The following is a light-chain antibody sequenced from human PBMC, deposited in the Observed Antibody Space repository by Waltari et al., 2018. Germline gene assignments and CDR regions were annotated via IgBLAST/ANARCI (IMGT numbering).Light chain of an antibody. J-gene: IGLJ3*02. CDR1: TTNIASNS. Sequence: QSVLTQPPSASAHPRQRVPLSCSGSTTNIASNSVHWSQQRPGAAPKLLIYRNDQRPSGVPDRFSGSKTGTSASLAISGLRSEDEADYYCAAWDDSLRGFIMFGGGTKLTVL. CDR3: AAWDDSLRGFIM. CDR2: RND. V-gene: IGLV1-47*01.